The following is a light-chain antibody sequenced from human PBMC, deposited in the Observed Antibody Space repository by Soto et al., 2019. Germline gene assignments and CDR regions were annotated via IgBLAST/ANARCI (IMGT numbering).Light chain of an antibody. Sequence: EVVLTQSPATLSLSPGERATLSCRASQSVSSYLAWYQQKPGQAPRLLIYDAFNRAAGIPARFSGSGSGTDFILTISSLEPEDFAVYYCQQRSNWPVTFGQGTRLEIK. V-gene: IGKV3-11*01. J-gene: IGKJ5*01. CDR2: DAF. CDR1: QSVSSY. CDR3: QQRSNWPVT.